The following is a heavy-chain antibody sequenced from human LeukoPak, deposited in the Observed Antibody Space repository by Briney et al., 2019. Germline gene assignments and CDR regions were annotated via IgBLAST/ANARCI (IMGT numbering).Heavy chain of an antibody. V-gene: IGHV3-21*01. CDR2: ISSSSSYI. J-gene: IGHJ4*02. D-gene: IGHD1-26*01. Sequence: GGSLRLSCAASGFTFSSYSMNWVRQAPGKGLEWVSSISSSSSYIYYADSVNGRFTISRDNAKNSLYLQMNSLRAEDTAVYYCARDRGGSYPDYWGQGTLVTVSS. CDR1: GFTFSSYS. CDR3: ARDRGGSYPDY.